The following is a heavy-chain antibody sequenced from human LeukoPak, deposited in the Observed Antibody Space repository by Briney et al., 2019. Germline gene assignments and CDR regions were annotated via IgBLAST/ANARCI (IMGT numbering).Heavy chain of an antibody. D-gene: IGHD2-21*01. CDR3: AGIPPSEYYYMDV. Sequence: PSETLSLTCTVSGGSISSYYWSWIRQPPGKGLEWIGYIYYSGSTNYNPSLKSRVTISVDTSKNQFSLKLSSVTAADTAVYYCAGIPPSEYYYMDVWGKGTTVTVSS. J-gene: IGHJ6*03. V-gene: IGHV4-59*08. CDR1: GGSISSYY. CDR2: IYYSGST.